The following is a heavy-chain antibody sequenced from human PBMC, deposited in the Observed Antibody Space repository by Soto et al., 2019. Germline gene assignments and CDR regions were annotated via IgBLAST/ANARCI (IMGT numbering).Heavy chain of an antibody. D-gene: IGHD5-18*01. V-gene: IGHV3-9*01. CDR1: GFIFDDYA. J-gene: IGHJ4*02. Sequence: EVQLVESGGGLVQPGRSLRLSCAASGFIFDDYAMHWVRQVPGKGLEWVSGISWNSDDRAYADSVKGRFTISRDNAKNALYLLFNSLKAEDTDFYYCARAAETTDLVTWFYFDSWGRGTLVTVSS. CDR3: ARAAETTDLVTWFYFDS. CDR2: ISWNSDDR.